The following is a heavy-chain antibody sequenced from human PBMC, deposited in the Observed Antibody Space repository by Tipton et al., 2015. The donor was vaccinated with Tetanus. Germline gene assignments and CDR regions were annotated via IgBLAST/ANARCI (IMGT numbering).Heavy chain of an antibody. CDR2: IFYRGST. CDR3: ARGVNYDFWSGYYNSRSHYGMDV. D-gene: IGHD3-3*01. Sequence: LRLSCTVSGGSISSSNYHWGWIRQPPGKGLEWIGSIFYRGSTYYNPSLKSRVTISVDTSKNQFSLKLSSVTAADTAVYYCARGVNYDFWSGYYNSRSHYGMDVWGQGTTVTVSS. J-gene: IGHJ6*02. V-gene: IGHV4-39*07. CDR1: GGSISSSNYH.